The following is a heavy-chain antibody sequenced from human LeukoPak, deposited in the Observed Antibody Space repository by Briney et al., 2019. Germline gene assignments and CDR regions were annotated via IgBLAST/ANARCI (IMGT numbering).Heavy chain of an antibody. V-gene: IGHV3-23*01. CDR3: AKKGRGYDSSGYDKGFGGYFDY. Sequence: PGGSLRLSCAASGFTFSSYAMSWVRQAPGKGLEWVSAISGSGGSTYYADSVKGRFTISRDNSKNTLYLQMNSLRAEDTAVYYCAKKGRGYDSSGYDKGFGGYFDYWGQGTLVTVSS. J-gene: IGHJ4*02. D-gene: IGHD3-22*01. CDR1: GFTFSSYA. CDR2: ISGSGGST.